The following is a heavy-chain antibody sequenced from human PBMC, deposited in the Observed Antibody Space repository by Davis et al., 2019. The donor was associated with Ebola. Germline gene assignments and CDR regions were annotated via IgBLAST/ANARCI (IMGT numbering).Heavy chain of an antibody. D-gene: IGHD1-7*01. CDR1: GFTFSSYA. Sequence: PGGSLRLSCAASGFTFSSYAMHWVRQAPGKGLEWVAVISYDGSNKYYADSVKGRFTISRDNSKNTLYLQMNSLRAEDTAVYYCARANWNYDYWGQGTLVTVSS. J-gene: IGHJ4*02. V-gene: IGHV3-30*04. CDR3: ARANWNYDY. CDR2: ISYDGSNK.